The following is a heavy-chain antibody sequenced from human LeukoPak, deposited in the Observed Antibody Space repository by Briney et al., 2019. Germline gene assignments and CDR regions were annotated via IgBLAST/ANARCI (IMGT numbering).Heavy chain of an antibody. J-gene: IGHJ4*01. CDR3: ARIGHDLYQTFDF. V-gene: IGHV3-7*03. CDR1: GFNFRAFW. D-gene: IGHD2-2*01. Sequence: GGPLGLSCKKSGFNFRAFWLAWFRKAPGKGLKWLANIHQHGSKENYLDSVKGRFTISRDNAKSSIYLQMNSLRAEDTAIYYRARIGHDLYQTFDFWGNGNLITVSS. CDR2: IHQHGSKE.